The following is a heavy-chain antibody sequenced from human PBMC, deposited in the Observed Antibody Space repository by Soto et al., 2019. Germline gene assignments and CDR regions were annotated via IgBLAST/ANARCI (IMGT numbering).Heavy chain of an antibody. J-gene: IGHJ5*02. V-gene: IGHV4-34*01. CDR1: GGSFSGYY. CDR3: ARGYRTTGTTRFDP. Sequence: SETLSLTCAVYGGSFSGYYWSWIRQPPGKGLEWIGEINHSGSTNYNPSLKSRVTISVDTSKNQFSLKLSSVTAADTAVYYCARGYRTTGTTRFDPWGQGTLVT. CDR2: INHSGST. D-gene: IGHD1-1*01.